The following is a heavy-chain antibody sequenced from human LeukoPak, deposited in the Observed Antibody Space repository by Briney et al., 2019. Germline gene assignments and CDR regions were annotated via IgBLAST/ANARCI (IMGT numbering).Heavy chain of an antibody. J-gene: IGHJ5*02. V-gene: IGHV3-23*01. D-gene: IGHD2-15*01. CDR1: GFTFSNYA. CDR2: IYGSDDKT. Sequence: GGSLGLSCVASGFTFSNYAMSWVRQAPGKGLELVSGIYGSDDKTVYGDAVKGRFTISRDNSKNTLYLQMNSLRADDTAVYYCAKTQGYYDAWGQGALVTVSS. CDR3: AKTQGYYDA.